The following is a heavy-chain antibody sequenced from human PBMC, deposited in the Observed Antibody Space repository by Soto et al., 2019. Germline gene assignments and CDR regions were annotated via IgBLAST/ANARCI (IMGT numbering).Heavy chain of an antibody. CDR2: INRSGGT. Sequence: SETLSLTCTVYGGSLSGYHWSWIRQSPGKGLEWIGEINRSGGTNYDPSLKSRVTMSVDTSQNQFSLRLTSVTAADTALYYCARVVVVVVAGTWAANPYYYMDVWGTGTTVTVSS. V-gene: IGHV4-34*01. CDR3: ARVVVVVVAGTWAANPYYYMDV. D-gene: IGHD2-15*01. J-gene: IGHJ6*03. CDR1: GGSLSGYH.